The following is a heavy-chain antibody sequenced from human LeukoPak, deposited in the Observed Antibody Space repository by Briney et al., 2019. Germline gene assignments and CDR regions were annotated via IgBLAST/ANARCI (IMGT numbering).Heavy chain of an antibody. CDR3: ARPTQDSSGYYMTYYYYYGMDV. Sequence: PGRSLRLSCAASGFTFSSYGMHWVRQAPGKGLEWVSSISSSSSYIYYADSVKGRFTISRDNAKNSLYLQMNSLRAEDTAVYYCARPTQDSSGYYMTYYYYYGMDVWGQGTTVTDSS. V-gene: IGHV3-21*01. D-gene: IGHD3-22*01. CDR2: ISSSSSYI. J-gene: IGHJ6*02. CDR1: GFTFSSYG.